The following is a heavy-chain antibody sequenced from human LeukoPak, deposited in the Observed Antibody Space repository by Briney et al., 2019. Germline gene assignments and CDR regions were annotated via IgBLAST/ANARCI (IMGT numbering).Heavy chain of an antibody. Sequence: SETLSVTCTVSGGSISSYYWSWIRQPPGKGLEWIGYIYYSGSTNYNPSLKSRVTISVDTSKNQFSLKLSSVTAADTAVYYCARGLSGCRPVDYWGQGTLVTVSS. CDR3: ARGLSGCRPVDY. J-gene: IGHJ4*02. D-gene: IGHD3-9*01. CDR2: IYYSGST. V-gene: IGHV4-59*01. CDR1: GGSISSYY.